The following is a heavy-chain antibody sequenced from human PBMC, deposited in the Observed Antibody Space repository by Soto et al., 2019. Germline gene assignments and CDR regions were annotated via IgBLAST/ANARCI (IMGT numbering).Heavy chain of an antibody. Sequence: ASVKVSCKASGYTFTSYDINWVRQATGQGLEWIGWINPNTGYTDYAQKFQDRVTMTGNTSITTAYMELSSLRSEDTSVYYCVRGRVMITFGVVIVIDYWGQGSPVTVSS. D-gene: IGHD3-16*02. CDR1: GYTFTSYD. CDR3: VRGRVMITFGVVIVIDY. CDR2: INPNTGYT. J-gene: IGHJ4*02. V-gene: IGHV1-8*01.